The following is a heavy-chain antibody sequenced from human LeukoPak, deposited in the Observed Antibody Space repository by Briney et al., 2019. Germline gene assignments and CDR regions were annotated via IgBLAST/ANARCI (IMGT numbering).Heavy chain of an antibody. CDR1: GGSFSGHY. V-gene: IGHV4-34*01. CDR3: GVRFDY. Sequence: SETLSLTCAVYGGSFSGHYWTWIRQPPGKGLEWIGEIDHSGSTNYNPSLKSRVTISVDTSKNQFSLKLSSVTAADTAVYYCGVRFDYWGQGTLVTVSS. J-gene: IGHJ4*02. CDR2: IDHSGST.